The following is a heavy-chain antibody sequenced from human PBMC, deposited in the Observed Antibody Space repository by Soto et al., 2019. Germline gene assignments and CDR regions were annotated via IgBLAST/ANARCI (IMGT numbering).Heavy chain of an antibody. CDR1: GFTFSSYG. CDR2: IWYDGSNK. CDR3: ATSGIAAAGANHDAFDI. J-gene: IGHJ3*02. Sequence: GGSLRLSCAASGFTFSSYGMHWVRQAPGKGLEWVAVIWYDGSNKYYADSVKGRFTISRDNSKNTLYLQMNSLRAEDTAVYYCATSGIAAAGANHDAFDIWGQGTMVTVSS. D-gene: IGHD6-13*01. V-gene: IGHV3-33*01.